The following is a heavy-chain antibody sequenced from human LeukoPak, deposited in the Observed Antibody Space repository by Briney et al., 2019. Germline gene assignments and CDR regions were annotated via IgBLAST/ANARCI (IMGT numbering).Heavy chain of an antibody. J-gene: IGHJ4*02. CDR1: GFTFDDYG. CDR2: INWNGGST. CDR3: ARVVGYYYDSSGYYGPYYFDY. V-gene: IGHV3-20*04. Sequence: PPGGSLRLSCAASGFTFDDYGMSWVRQAPGKGLEWVSGINWNGGSTGYADSVKGRFTISRDNAKNSLYLQMNSLRAEDTALYYCARVVGYYYDSSGYYGPYYFDYWGQGTLVTVSS. D-gene: IGHD3-22*01.